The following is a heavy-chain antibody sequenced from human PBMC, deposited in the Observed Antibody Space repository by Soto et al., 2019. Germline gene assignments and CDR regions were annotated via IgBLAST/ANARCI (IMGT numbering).Heavy chain of an antibody. J-gene: IGHJ4*02. CDR3: ARDPAPYIAAAGTGFDY. Sequence: QVQLQESGPGLVKPSETLSLPCSVSGDSVSSSSNYGSWIRQPPGRGLVWVGYIYYTGSTMYNPSLKSRVTISIDKAKNQFSLRLTSVPAADTAVYYCARDPAPYIAAAGTGFDYWGQGTLVTVSS. CDR1: GDSVSSSSNY. V-gene: IGHV4-61*01. D-gene: IGHD6-13*01. CDR2: IYYTGST.